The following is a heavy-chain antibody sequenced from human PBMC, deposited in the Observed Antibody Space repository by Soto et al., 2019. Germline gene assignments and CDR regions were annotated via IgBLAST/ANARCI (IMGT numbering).Heavy chain of an antibody. J-gene: IGHJ4*02. CDR3: ARGGVSTRTFDY. V-gene: IGHV5-51*01. Sequence: KGSGYNFAGYWIAWVRQMPGKGLELMGIIYPSDSDTRYRPSFQGQVTISADKSISSAYLQWSSLRASDTAMYYCARGGVSTRTFDYWGQGTPVTVSS. D-gene: IGHD3-3*01. CDR2: IYPSDSDT. CDR1: GYNFAGYW.